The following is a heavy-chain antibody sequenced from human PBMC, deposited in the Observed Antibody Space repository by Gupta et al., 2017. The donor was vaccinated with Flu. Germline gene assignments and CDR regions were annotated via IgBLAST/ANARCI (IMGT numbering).Heavy chain of an antibody. V-gene: IGHV4-59*12. J-gene: IGHJ4*02. CDR3: ARLLLNEDHVDY. Sequence: QLQESGPGLVKPSETLSLTCTVSGDSISTSYWSWIRQSTGKGLEYIGYIHYSGSTNCNASLKSRVTMSVDTSKNQLSLKMNSVTAADTAVYDCARLLLNEDHVDYWGQGILFTVSS. CDR2: IHYSGST. D-gene: IGHD2-15*01. CDR1: GDSISTSY.